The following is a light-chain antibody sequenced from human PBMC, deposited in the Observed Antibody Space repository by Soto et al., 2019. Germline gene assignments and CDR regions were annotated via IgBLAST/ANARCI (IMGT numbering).Light chain of an antibody. J-gene: IGKJ4*01. CDR1: QGISSA. Sequence: AIQLTQSPSSLSASVGDRVTITFRASQGISSALACYQQKPGKAPKLLIYDASSLESGVPSRFSGSGSGTDFTLTISSLQPEDFATYYCQQFNNWPPFTFGGGTKVDIK. CDR2: DAS. CDR3: QQFNNWPPFT. V-gene: IGKV1-13*01.